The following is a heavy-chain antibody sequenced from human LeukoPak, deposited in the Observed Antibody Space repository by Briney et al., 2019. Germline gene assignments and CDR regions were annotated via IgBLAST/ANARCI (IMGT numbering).Heavy chain of an antibody. Sequence: GGSLRLSCAASGFTFSSYAMHWVRQAPGKGLEWVAVISYDGSNKYYADSVKGRFTISRDNSKNTLYLQMNSVRAEDTAVYYCARPGSALWYFDYWGQGTLVTVSS. CDR2: ISYDGSNK. J-gene: IGHJ4*02. D-gene: IGHD2-15*01. CDR1: GFTFSSYA. V-gene: IGHV3-30-3*01. CDR3: ARPGSALWYFDY.